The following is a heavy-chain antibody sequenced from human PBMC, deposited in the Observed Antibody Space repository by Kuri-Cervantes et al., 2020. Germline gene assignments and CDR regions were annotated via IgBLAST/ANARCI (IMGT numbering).Heavy chain of an antibody. CDR3: AARPLWELLRPDAFDI. V-gene: IGHV3-23*01. CDR1: GFTFSSYA. D-gene: IGHD1-26*01. Sequence: GESLKISCAASGFTFSSYAMSWVRQAPGKGLEWVSAISGSGGSTYYADSVKGRFTISRDNSKNTLYLQINSLRAEDTAVYYCAARPLWELLRPDAFDIWGQGTMVTVSS. CDR2: ISGSGGST. J-gene: IGHJ3*02.